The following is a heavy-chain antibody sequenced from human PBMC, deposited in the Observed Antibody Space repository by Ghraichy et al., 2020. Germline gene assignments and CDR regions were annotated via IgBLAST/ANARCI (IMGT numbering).Heavy chain of an antibody. D-gene: IGHD4-23*01. CDR3: AKAVSYGGNRYYFDY. V-gene: IGHV3-23*01. CDR1: GFTFSSYA. Sequence: GGSLRLSCAASGFTFSSYAMSWVRQAPGKGLEWVSAISGSGGSTYYADSVKGRFTISRDNSKNTLYLQMNSLRAEDTAVYYCAKAVSYGGNRYYFDYWGQGTLVTVSS. J-gene: IGHJ4*02. CDR2: ISGSGGST.